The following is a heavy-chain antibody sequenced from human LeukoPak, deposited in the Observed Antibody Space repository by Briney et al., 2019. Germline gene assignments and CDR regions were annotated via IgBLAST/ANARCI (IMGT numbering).Heavy chain of an antibody. Sequence: PGGSLRLSCAAAAFTFSSYWMHWVRHAPGKGLVWVSRINSDGSITTYADSVKGRFTISRDNAKNTLYLQMHSLRAEDTAVYYCVRTLTRRANWFDPWGQGTLVTVSS. V-gene: IGHV3-74*01. CDR1: AFTFSSYW. CDR2: INSDGSIT. CDR3: VRTLTRRANWFDP. J-gene: IGHJ5*02. D-gene: IGHD4-17*01.